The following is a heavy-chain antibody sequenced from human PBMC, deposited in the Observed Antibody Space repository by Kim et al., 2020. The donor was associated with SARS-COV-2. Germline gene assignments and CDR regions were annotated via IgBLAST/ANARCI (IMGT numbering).Heavy chain of an antibody. CDR2: VSFDESNKYDGNNR. CDR3: AKAPSYGDYIES. D-gene: IGHD3-10*01. Sequence: GVSLRLSCAASGFSFSRHGMHWVRQAPGKGLEWVAVVSFDESNKYDGNNRYYAESVKGRFTISRDNSKDTLYLQMNSLKPEDSGVYYCAKAPSYGDYIESWGQGTLVSVSS. J-gene: IGHJ4*02. CDR1: GFSFSRHG. V-gene: IGHV3-30*18.